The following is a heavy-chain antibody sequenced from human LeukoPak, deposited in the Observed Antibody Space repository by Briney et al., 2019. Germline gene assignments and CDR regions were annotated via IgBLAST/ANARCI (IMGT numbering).Heavy chain of an antibody. CDR1: GGSISSSNW. J-gene: IGHJ4*01. CDR3: ARPRVRGVIIRGFDY. V-gene: IGHV4-4*02. Sequence: SETLSLTCAVSGGSISSSNWWSWVRQPPGKGLEWIGEIYHSGSTNYNPSLKSRVTISVDKSKNQFSLKLSSVTAADTAVYYCARPRVRGVIIRGFDYWGQGTLVTVSS. D-gene: IGHD3-10*01. CDR2: IYHSGST.